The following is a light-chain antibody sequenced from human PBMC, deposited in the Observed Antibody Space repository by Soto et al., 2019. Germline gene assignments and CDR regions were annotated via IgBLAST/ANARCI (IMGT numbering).Light chain of an antibody. CDR1: QSVTRS. CDR2: DTS. Sequence: DIVLTQSPATLSLSPGETATLSCRASQSVTRSLAWYQHKPGRPPRLLIYDTSNRATGIPARFSGSGSGTDFTLTIDSLEYEDFAVYYCQQRSNWPLTFGGGTKVEIK. J-gene: IGKJ4*01. V-gene: IGKV3-11*01. CDR3: QQRSNWPLT.